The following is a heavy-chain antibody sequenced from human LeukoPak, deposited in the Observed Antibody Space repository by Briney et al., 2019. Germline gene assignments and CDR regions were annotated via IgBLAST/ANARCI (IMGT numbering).Heavy chain of an antibody. CDR3: AKDGNTIFGVVPYY. D-gene: IGHD3-3*01. Sequence: PGRSLRLSCAASGFTFSSYGMHWVRQAPGKGLERVAVISYDGSNKYYADSVKGRFTISRDNSKNTLYLQMNSLRAEDTAVYYCAKDGNTIFGVVPYYWGQGTLVTVSS. V-gene: IGHV3-30*18. J-gene: IGHJ4*02. CDR1: GFTFSSYG. CDR2: ISYDGSNK.